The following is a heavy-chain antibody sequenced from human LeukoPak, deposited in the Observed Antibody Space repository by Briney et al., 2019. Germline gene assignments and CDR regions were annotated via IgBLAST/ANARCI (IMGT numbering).Heavy chain of an antibody. V-gene: IGHV3-48*02. J-gene: IGHJ4*02. D-gene: IGHD3-22*01. CDR1: GFTFSSYA. CDR2: ISSSSTI. CDR3: AREGAYYGRNFDY. Sequence: PGRSLRLSCAASGFTFSSYAMHWVRQAPGKGLEWVSYISSSSTIYYADSVKGRFTISRDNAKNSLYLQMNSLRDEDTAVFYCAREGAYYGRNFDYWGQGTLVTVSS.